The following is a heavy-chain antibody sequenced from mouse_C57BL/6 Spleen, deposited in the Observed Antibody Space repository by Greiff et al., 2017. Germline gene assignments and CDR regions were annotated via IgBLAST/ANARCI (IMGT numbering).Heavy chain of an antibody. CDR3: ARYNYGSAPHWYFDV. Sequence: VQLQQSGPGLAKPSQTLSLTCSVTGYSITSDYWNWIRKFPGNKLEYMGYISYSGSTYYNPSLKSRISITRDTSKNQYYLQLNSVTTEDTATYYCARYNYGSAPHWYFDVWGTGTTVTVSS. CDR1: GYSITSDY. J-gene: IGHJ1*03. D-gene: IGHD1-1*01. V-gene: IGHV3-8*01. CDR2: ISYSGST.